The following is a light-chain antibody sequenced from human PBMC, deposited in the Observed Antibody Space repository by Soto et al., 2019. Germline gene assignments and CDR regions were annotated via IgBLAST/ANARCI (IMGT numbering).Light chain of an antibody. CDR2: DVT. CDR3: CSYAGTYTLGV. CDR1: SSDVGGYNF. J-gene: IGLJ1*01. V-gene: IGLV2-11*01. Sequence: QSALTQPRSVSGSPGQAVTISCTGTSSDVGGYNFVSWYQQRPGKAPKLMIYDVTKRPSGVPDRFSGSMSDNTASLTISVLLSEDEADYYCCSYAGTYTLGVFGTGTKGTVL.